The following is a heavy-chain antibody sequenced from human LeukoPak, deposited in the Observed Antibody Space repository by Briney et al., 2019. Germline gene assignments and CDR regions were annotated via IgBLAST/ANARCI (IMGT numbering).Heavy chain of an antibody. J-gene: IGHJ4*02. V-gene: IGHV4-39*07. CDR3: ARGLSGWYAPYFDY. Sequence: PSETLSLTCTVSGGSISSSSYYWGWIRQPPGKGLEWIGSIYYSGSTYYNPSLKSRVTISVDTSKNQFSLKLSSVTAADTAVYYCARGLSGWYAPYFDYWGQGTLVTVSS. D-gene: IGHD6-19*01. CDR1: GGSISSSSYY. CDR2: IYYSGST.